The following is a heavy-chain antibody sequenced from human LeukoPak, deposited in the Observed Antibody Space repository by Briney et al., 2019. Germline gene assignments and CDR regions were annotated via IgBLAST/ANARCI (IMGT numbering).Heavy chain of an antibody. CDR3: AKAGLLDYYDSSGYYFDY. Sequence: SETLSLTCTVSGGSISSSSYYWGWIRQPPGKGLEWIGSIYYSGSTYYNPSLKSRVTISVDTSKNQFSLKLSSVTAADTAVYYCAKAGLLDYYDSSGYYFDYWGQGTLVTVSS. CDR2: IYYSGST. J-gene: IGHJ4*02. CDR1: GGSISSSSYY. V-gene: IGHV4-39*01. D-gene: IGHD3-22*01.